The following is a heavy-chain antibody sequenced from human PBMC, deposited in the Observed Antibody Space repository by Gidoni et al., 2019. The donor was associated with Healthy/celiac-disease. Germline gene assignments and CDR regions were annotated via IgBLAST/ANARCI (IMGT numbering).Heavy chain of an antibody. D-gene: IGHD3-16*01. CDR2: INSDGRST. Sequence: EVQLVESGGGLVQPGGSLRLSCAASGFTLSSYWMQRVRQAPGKGLVWVSRINSDGRSTSYADSVKGRFTISRDNAKNTLYLQMNSLRAEDTAVYYCARDSPTYDYVWGSYSGYFDYWGQGTLVTVSS. J-gene: IGHJ4*02. CDR1: GFTLSSYW. V-gene: IGHV3-74*01. CDR3: ARDSPTYDYVWGSYSGYFDY.